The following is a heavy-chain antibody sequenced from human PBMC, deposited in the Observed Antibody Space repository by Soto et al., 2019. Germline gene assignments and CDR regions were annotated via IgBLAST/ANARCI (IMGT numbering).Heavy chain of an antibody. CDR1: GGSISSSSHH. J-gene: IGHJ6*02. V-gene: IGHV4-39*01. Sequence: SETLSLTCPVSGGSISSSSHHWGWIRQPPGKGLEWFGSIYHSGTTYYNPPLKSRVTISVDTSKNQFSLRLSSVTAADTAVYYCARHKDCSGGSCNAVGYYYGLDVWGQGTTVT. CDR3: ARHKDCSGGSCNAVGYYYGLDV. D-gene: IGHD2-15*01. CDR2: IYHSGTT.